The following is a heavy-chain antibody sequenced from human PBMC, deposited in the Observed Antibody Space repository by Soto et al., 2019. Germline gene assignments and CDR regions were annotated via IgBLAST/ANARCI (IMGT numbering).Heavy chain of an antibody. V-gene: IGHV4-39*01. CDR1: GDSISSSNYY. D-gene: IGHD2-21*01. J-gene: IGHJ4*02. Sequence: SETLSLTCTVSGDSISSSNYYWGWIRQPPGKGLEWIASIYNSGSTYYNPSLKRRVTLSVDTSKTQFSLKLSFVTAADTAVYYCATLSCGGECWRYLDYWGQGTLVTVSS. CDR3: ATLSCGGECWRYLDY. CDR2: IYNSGST.